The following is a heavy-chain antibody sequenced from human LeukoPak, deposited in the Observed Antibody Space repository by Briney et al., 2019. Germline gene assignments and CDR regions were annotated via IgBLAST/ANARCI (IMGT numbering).Heavy chain of an antibody. CDR1: GGSISSSSYY. Sequence: PSETLSLTCTVSGGSISSSSYYWSWIRQPAGKGLEWIGRIYTSGSTNYNPSLKSRVTMSVDTSKNQFSLKLSSVTAADTAVYYCARDCLFRSSQDYWGQGTLVTVSS. V-gene: IGHV4-61*02. D-gene: IGHD1-26*01. CDR3: ARDCLFRSSQDY. CDR2: IYTSGST. J-gene: IGHJ4*02.